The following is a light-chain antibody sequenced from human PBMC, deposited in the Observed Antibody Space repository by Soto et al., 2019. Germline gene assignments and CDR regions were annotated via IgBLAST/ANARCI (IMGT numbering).Light chain of an antibody. CDR1: ESISAY. J-gene: IGKJ2*01. Sequence: IQLTQSPSSLSASVGDSVTITCRTSESISAYLNWYRQKPGQAPELLIYATSKLHSGVPSRFSGSGSVTEFTLTINSLQPEDRGTYYCQQSHSTEYSFGQGTRLQIK. CDR3: QQSHSTEYS. CDR2: ATS. V-gene: IGKV1-39*01.